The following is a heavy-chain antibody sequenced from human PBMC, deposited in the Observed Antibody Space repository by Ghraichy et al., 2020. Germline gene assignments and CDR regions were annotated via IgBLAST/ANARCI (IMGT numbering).Heavy chain of an antibody. V-gene: IGHV4-39*07. CDR3: ASQGYYDFWSGNQYFDL. CDR1: GGSISSSSYY. J-gene: IGHJ2*01. CDR2: IYYSGST. D-gene: IGHD3-3*01. Sequence: SETLSLTCTVSGGSISSSSYYWGWIRQPPGKGLEWIGSIYYSGSTYYNPSLKSRVTISVDTSKNQFSLKLSSVTAADTAVYYCASQGYYDFWSGNQYFDLWGRGTLVTVS.